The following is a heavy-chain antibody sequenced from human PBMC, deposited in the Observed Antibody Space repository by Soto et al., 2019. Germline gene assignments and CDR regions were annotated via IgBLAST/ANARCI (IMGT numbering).Heavy chain of an antibody. CDR3: AKAQSPRVETAALGSSNFVDF. CDR2: ISSNIDYT. Sequence: FGGSGIRQKQGKWLEWVSAISSNIDYTDYTDSVECRFTISRDNSRNTLYLQMNSLRAEDTAVYYCAKAQSPRVETAALGSSNFVDFCGHVILVTVSS. V-gene: IGHV3-23*01. D-gene: IGHD2-2*01. CDR1: FG. J-gene: IGHJ4*01.